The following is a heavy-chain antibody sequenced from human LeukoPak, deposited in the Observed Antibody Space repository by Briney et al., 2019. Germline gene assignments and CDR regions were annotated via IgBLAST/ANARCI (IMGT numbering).Heavy chain of an antibody. V-gene: IGHV1-69*06. CDR2: IIPIFGTA. CDR3: ARGRSSGWTVYYYYYYYMDV. J-gene: IGHJ6*03. Sequence: SVKVSCKASGGTFSSYAISWVRQAPGQGLEWMGGIIPIFGTANYAQKFQGRVTITADKSTSTAYMELSSLRSEDTAVYYCARGRSSGWTVYYYYYYYMDVWGKGTTVTISS. CDR1: GGTFSSYA. D-gene: IGHD6-19*01.